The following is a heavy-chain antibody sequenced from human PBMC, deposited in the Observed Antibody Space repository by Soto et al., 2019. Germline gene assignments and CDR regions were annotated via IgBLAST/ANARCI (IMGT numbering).Heavy chain of an antibody. D-gene: IGHD3-10*01. Sequence: ASVKVSFKASGYTFTSYYMHWVRQAPGQGLEWMGIINPSGGSTSYAQKFQGRVTMTRDTSTSTVYMELSSLRSEDTAVYYCARDLVMVRGVIYYYGMDVWGQGTTVTGSS. V-gene: IGHV1-46*01. CDR3: ARDLVMVRGVIYYYGMDV. J-gene: IGHJ6*01. CDR1: GYTFTSYY. CDR2: INPSGGST.